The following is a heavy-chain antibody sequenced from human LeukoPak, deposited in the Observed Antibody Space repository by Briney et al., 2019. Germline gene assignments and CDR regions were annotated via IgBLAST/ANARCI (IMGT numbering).Heavy chain of an antibody. J-gene: IGHJ4*02. CDR2: ITTSDGNT. V-gene: IGHV3-23*01. Sequence: GGSLRLSCAASGFTFSSYSMNWVRQAPGKGLEWVSTITTSDGNTYYADSVKGRFTVSRDNSKNTLFLQMNSLRAEDTAVYYCAKDGGLWVSAHWGDSWGRGTLVTVSS. D-gene: IGHD7-27*01. CDR1: GFTFSSYS. CDR3: AKDGGLWVSAHWGDS.